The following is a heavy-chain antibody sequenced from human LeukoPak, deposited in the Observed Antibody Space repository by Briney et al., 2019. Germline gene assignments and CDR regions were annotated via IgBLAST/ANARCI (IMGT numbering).Heavy chain of an antibody. J-gene: IGHJ4*02. D-gene: IGHD1-26*01. Sequence: GRSLRLSCAASGFTFDDYAMHWVRQAPGKGLDGVSGISWNSGSIGYADSVKGRFTISRDNAKNSLYLQMNSLRAEDMALYYCAKDMGWELLGSPTIDYWGQGTLVPVSS. CDR3: AKDMGWELLGSPTIDY. CDR2: ISWNSGSI. CDR1: GFTFDDYA. V-gene: IGHV3-9*03.